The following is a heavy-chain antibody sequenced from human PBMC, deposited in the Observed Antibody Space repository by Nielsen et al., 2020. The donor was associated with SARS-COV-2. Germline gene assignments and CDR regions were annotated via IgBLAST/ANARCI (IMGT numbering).Heavy chain of an antibody. CDR3: ARTHGVDTAMDSDFDY. Sequence: SVKVSCKASGGTFSRYGISWVRQAPGQGLEWMGGIIPIFGTANYAQKFQGRVTITADESTSTAYMELSSLRSEDTTVYYCARTHGVDTAMDSDFDYWGQGTLVTVSS. V-gene: IGHV1-69*13. CDR2: IIPIFGTA. J-gene: IGHJ4*02. D-gene: IGHD5-18*01. CDR1: GGTFSRYG.